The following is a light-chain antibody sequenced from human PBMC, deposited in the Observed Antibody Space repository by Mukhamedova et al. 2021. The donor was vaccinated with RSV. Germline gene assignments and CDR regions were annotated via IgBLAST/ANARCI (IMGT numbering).Light chain of an antibody. J-gene: IGKJ4*01. Sequence: WYQRRVHGKAPKLLIYDASNLKSGVPSRFSGSMSGTDFTLTISSLQSEDFANYYCQQFNSYPLTFGGGTKVEIK. V-gene: IGKV1-13*02. CDR2: DAS. CDR3: QQFNSYPLT.